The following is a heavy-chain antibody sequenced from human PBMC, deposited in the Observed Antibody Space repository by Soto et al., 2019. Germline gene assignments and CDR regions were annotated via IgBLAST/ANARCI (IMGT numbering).Heavy chain of an antibody. V-gene: IGHV3-43D*04. Sequence: EVQLVESGGAVVQPGGSLRLSCAASGFTFDDFAMCWVRQVPGKGLEWISLVNWGGDTTFYAESVKGRFIISRDNSKNSVYLQMISLRSEDSAVYYCAKGATVTTHYQYYGMHVWGQGTTVTVS. CDR1: GFTFDDFA. J-gene: IGHJ6*02. CDR3: AKGATVTTHYQYYGMHV. CDR2: VNWGGDTT. D-gene: IGHD4-17*01.